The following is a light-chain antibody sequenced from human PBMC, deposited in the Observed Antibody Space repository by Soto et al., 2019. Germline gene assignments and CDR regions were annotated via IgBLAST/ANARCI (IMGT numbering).Light chain of an antibody. CDR1: SSNIGSNY. CDR2: RNN. V-gene: IGLV1-47*01. J-gene: IGLJ3*02. CDR3: AAWDDSLRVWV. Sequence: QSVLTQPPSASGTPGQRVTISCSASSSNIGSNYVYWYQQLPGTAPKLLIYRNNQRPSGVPDRFSGSKSGTSASLAISGLRSEDEAAYSCAAWDDSLRVWVFGGGTKLTVL.